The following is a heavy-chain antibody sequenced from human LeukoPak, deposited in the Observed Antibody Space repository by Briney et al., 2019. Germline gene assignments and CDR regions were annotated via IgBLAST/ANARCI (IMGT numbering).Heavy chain of an antibody. CDR3: ARDYGGSRNGYFDY. CDR2: IYYSGST. D-gene: IGHD4-23*01. Sequence: PSETLSLTCTVSGGSITTYYWSWIRQPPGKGLEWIGYIYYSGSTNYNPSLKSRVTISVDTSKNQFSLKLTSVTAADTAVYYCARDYGGSRNGYFDYWGQGTLVTVSS. V-gene: IGHV4-59*08. CDR1: GGSITTYY. J-gene: IGHJ4*02.